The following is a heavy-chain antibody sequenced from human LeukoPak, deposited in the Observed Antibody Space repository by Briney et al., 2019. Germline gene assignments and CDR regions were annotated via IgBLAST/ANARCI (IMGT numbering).Heavy chain of an antibody. V-gene: IGHV4-61*01. Sequence: SETLSLTCTVSGGSVSSGSYYWSWIRQPPGKGLEWIGYVYYSGSTKYNSSFKSRVTISLDTSKNQFSLKLTSVTAADTAVYYRATPSGIFYYLYGMDVWGQGTTVTVSS. CDR1: GGSVSSGSYY. CDR2: VYYSGST. J-gene: IGHJ6*02. CDR3: ATPSGIFYYLYGMDV. D-gene: IGHD2-8*01.